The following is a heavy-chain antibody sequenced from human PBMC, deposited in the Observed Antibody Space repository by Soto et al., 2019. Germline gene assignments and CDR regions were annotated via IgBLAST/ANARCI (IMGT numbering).Heavy chain of an antibody. CDR1: GFTFSSYA. J-gene: IGHJ6*02. D-gene: IGHD3-3*01. V-gene: IGHV3-23*01. CDR3: AQDFVPYYDFWSGYFPQANYSYGMDV. CDR2: ISGSGGST. Sequence: EVQLLESGGGLGQPGGSLRLSCAASGFTFSSYAMSWVRQAPGKGLEWVSAISGSGGSTYYADSVKGRFTISRDNSKNTLYLQMNSLRAEDTAVYYCAQDFVPYYDFWSGYFPQANYSYGMDVWGQGTTVTVSS.